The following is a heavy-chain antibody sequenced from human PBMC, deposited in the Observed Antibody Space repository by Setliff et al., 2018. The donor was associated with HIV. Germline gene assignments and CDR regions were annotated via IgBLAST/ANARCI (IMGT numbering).Heavy chain of an antibody. CDR3: ARGRYSYGPGWFDS. J-gene: IGHJ5*01. Sequence: KPSETLSLTCSVSGAFTTSSLYSWGWFRQSPGKGLEWIGTIFYSGTTTYNPSLKSRITISVDTSKKEFSLNLSSLTAADTAVFYCARGRYSYGPGWFDSWAQGAVVTVS. D-gene: IGHD5-18*01. V-gene: IGHV4-39*07. CDR2: IFYSGTT. CDR1: GAFTTSSLYS.